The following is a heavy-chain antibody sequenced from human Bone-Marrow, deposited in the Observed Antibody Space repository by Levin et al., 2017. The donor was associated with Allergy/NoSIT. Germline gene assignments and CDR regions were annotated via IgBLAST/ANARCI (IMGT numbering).Heavy chain of an antibody. CDR3: ARAFYYDSSGNYRSAFDL. CDR1: GGSFSSCP. Sequence: SVKVSCKASGGSFSSCPINWVRQAPGQGLEWMGRIIPMPGITNYTQNFQERVTITADRSTSTAYMELSSLRSEDTAVYYCARAFYYDSSGNYRSAFDLWGQGTRVTVSS. D-gene: IGHD3-22*01. J-gene: IGHJ3*01. CDR2: IIPMPGIT. V-gene: IGHV1-69*04.